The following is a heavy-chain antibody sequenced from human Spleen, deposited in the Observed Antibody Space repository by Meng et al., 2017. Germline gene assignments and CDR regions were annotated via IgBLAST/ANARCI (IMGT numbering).Heavy chain of an antibody. J-gene: IGHJ3*02. CDR3: AREDIDGATDDAFDI. V-gene: IGHV3-33*01. D-gene: IGHD2-15*01. Sequence: GESLKISCAASGFTFSFYGIHWVRQAPGKGLEWMSLIWYDGTVKYSADAVKGRFTISRDNSKNTVYLQMNSLRDEDTAVYYCAREDIDGATDDAFDIWGQGTMVTVSS. CDR1: GFTFSFYG. CDR2: IWYDGTVK.